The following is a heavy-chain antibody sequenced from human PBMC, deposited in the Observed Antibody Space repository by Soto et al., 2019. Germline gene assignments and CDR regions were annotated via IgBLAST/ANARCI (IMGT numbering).Heavy chain of an antibody. CDR1: GFTLSNYW. CDR3: VRIRRGDGYTFGY. CDR2: INTDGSTT. Sequence: EVQLVESGGVSVQPGGSLRLSCTASGFTLSNYWMHWDRQAPGKGLVWVSRINTDGSTTTYADSVKGRFTITRDNAKNTVYLQMNSLRDEDTAVYYCVRIRRGDGYTFGYWGQGTLVTVSS. D-gene: IGHD5-12*01. V-gene: IGHV3-74*01. J-gene: IGHJ4*02.